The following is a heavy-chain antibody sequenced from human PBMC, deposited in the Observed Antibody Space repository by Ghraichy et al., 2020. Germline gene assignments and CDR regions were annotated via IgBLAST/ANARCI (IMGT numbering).Heavy chain of an antibody. D-gene: IGHD2-21*02. CDR1: GYSFTSYW. J-gene: IGHJ5*02. Sequence: GESLNISCKGSGYSFTSYWINWVRQMPGKGLEWMGRIDPSDSYTNYSPSFQGHVTISTDKSISTAYLQWSSLKASDTAIYYCARHTSSIVVVTAINSWFDPWGQGTLVTVSS. CDR3: ARHTSSIVVVTAINSWFDP. V-gene: IGHV5-10-1*01. CDR2: IDPSDSYT.